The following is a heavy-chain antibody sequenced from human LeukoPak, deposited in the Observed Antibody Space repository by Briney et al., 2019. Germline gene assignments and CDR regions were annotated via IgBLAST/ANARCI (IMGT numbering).Heavy chain of an antibody. CDR2: ISSSGGRT. J-gene: IGHJ6*04. CDR1: GFTFSSYA. CDR3: AKGGHLDV. V-gene: IGHV3-23*01. D-gene: IGHD3-16*01. Sequence: GGSLRLSCAASGFTFSSYAMSWVRQAPGKGLEWVSSISSSGGRTYYPDSVKGRFTISRDNSKNTLFLQMNSLRAEDTAVYYCAKGGHLDVWGKGTTVTVSS.